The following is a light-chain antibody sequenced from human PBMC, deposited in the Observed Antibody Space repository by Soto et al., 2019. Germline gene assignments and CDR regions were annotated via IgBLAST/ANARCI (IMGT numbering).Light chain of an antibody. J-gene: IGLJ1*01. CDR3: SSYTSSSTPLYV. CDR2: DVS. V-gene: IGLV2-14*01. Sequence: QSALTQPASVSGSPGQSITISCTGTSSDVGGYNYVSWYQQHPGKAPKLMIYDVSNRPSGVSNRFSGSNSGNTASLTISGLQAEDEADYYCSSYTSSSTPLYVFGTGTKVTVL. CDR1: SSDVGGYNY.